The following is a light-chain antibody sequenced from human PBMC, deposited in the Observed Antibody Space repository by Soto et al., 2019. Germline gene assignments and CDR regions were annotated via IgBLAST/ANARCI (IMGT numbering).Light chain of an antibody. CDR2: RAS. J-gene: IGKJ3*01. Sequence: DIQMTQSPSSRSASVGDRVTITCRASQIINTWLAWYQQKPGKAPKLLIYRASNLVSGVPSRFSGSGSGTEFTLTISSLQPDDFSIYYCQHYETYSGTFGPGTKVDL. CDR1: QIINTW. CDR3: QHYETYSGT. V-gene: IGKV1-5*03.